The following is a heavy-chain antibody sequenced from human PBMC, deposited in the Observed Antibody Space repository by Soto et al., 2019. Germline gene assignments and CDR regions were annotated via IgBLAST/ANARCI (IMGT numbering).Heavy chain of an antibody. V-gene: IGHV4-30-4*01. Sequence: PSETLSLTCTVSGGSISSGDYYWSWIRQPPGKGLEWIGYIYYSGSTYYNPSLKSRVTISVDTSKKKFSLKLSSVTAADTAVYYWARAPADPEWFDPCGQGTPGT. D-gene: IGHD2-2*01. J-gene: IGHJ5*02. CDR1: GGSISSGDYY. CDR3: ARAPADPEWFDP. CDR2: IYYSGST.